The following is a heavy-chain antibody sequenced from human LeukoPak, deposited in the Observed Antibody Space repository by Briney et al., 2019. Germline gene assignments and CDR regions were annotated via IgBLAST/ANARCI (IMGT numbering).Heavy chain of an antibody. D-gene: IGHD1-7*01. CDR2: IKYGGST. J-gene: IGHJ4*02. V-gene: IGHV4-59*08. CDR1: GGSINSYY. CDR3: ARHFDCAVNYPLDY. Sequence: PSETLSLTCTVSGGSINSYYWSWIRQPPGNGLEWIAYIKYGGSTNYNPSLKSRVTMSVDTSKNQLSLKLSSATAADTAVYYCARHFDCAVNYPLDYWGQGTLVTVSS.